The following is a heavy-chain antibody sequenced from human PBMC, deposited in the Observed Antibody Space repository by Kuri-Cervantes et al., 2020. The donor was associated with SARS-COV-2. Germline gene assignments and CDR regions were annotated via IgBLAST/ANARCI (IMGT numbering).Heavy chain of an antibody. CDR3: ARAPPDCEGSGSYSWCYFDY. V-gene: IGHV1-8*01. Sequence: ASVKVSCKASGYTFTSYDINWVRQATGQGLEWMGWMNPNSGNTGYAQKFQGRVTMTRNTSISTAYMELSSLRSEDTAVYYCARAPPDCEGSGSYSWCYFDYWGQGTLVTVSS. J-gene: IGHJ4*02. CDR1: GYTFTSYD. D-gene: IGHD1-26*01. CDR2: MNPNSGNT.